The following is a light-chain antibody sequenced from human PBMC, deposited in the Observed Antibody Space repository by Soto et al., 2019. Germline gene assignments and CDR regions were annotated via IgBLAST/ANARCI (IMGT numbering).Light chain of an antibody. J-gene: IGKJ2*01. CDR1: QTLRRTY. CDR3: PQYDNAPQP. Sequence: EIVLMQSPGTLSLSPGERATLSCRASQTLRRTYIAWYQQKPGQAPRVLIYGASKRATGIPDRFSGSGSGKDFSLTISKLEPEEFAVYYCPQYDNAPQPYGQGTNVEIK. V-gene: IGKV3-20*01. CDR2: GAS.